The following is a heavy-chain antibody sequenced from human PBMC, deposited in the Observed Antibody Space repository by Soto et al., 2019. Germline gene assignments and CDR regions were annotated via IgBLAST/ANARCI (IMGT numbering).Heavy chain of an antibody. V-gene: IGHV4-59*01. Sequence: LSLTCSVSGSSISPYYWSWLRQPPGEGLQWIGYIHYSGSTRYNPSLRGRVTISVDTSKNQFSLRLNSVTAADTAVYFCVRVGGYHGDYPNFDYWGQGTLVTVS. D-gene: IGHD4-17*01. CDR1: GSSISPYY. CDR3: VRVGGYHGDYPNFDY. CDR2: IHYSGST. J-gene: IGHJ4*02.